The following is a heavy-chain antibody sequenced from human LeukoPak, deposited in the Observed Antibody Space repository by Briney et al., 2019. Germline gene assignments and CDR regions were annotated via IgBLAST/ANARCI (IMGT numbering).Heavy chain of an antibody. V-gene: IGHV1-24*01. Sequence: ASVKVSCKVSGYTLTELSMHWARQVPGKGLEWMGGFDPEDGETIYAQKFQGRVTMTEDTSTDTAYMELSSLRSEDTAVYYCATDFRGVIAALRYNWNPSWFDPWGQGTLVTVSS. J-gene: IGHJ5*02. CDR3: ATDFRGVIAALRYNWNPSWFDP. CDR1: GYTLTELS. D-gene: IGHD1-20*01. CDR2: FDPEDGET.